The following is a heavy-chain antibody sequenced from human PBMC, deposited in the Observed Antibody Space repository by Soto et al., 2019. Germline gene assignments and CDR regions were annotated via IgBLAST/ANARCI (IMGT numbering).Heavy chain of an antibody. J-gene: IGHJ5*02. CDR3: AGMRGTDNWFDP. Sequence: EVQLVESGGGLIQPGGSLRLTCAASGFSVSSNYMSWVRQAPGKGLEWVSAIYIGTTTYYADSVKGRFTISKDNLRNTLDLQMSSLRADDTAVYYYAGMRGTDNWFDPWGQGTLVTVSS. CDR1: GFSVSSNY. CDR2: IYIGTTT. V-gene: IGHV3-53*01.